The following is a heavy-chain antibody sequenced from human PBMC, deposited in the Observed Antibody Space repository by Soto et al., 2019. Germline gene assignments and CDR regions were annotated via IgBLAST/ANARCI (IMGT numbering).Heavy chain of an antibody. V-gene: IGHV4-4*07. CDR3: ARDLSMVRDSGMDV. Sequence: PSETLSLTCTVSGGSISSYYWSWIRQPAGKGLEWIGRIYTSGSTNYNPSLKRRVTMSVDTSKNQFSLKLSSVTAADTAVYYCARDLSMVRDSGMDVWGQGTTVTVSS. CDR1: GGSISSYY. J-gene: IGHJ6*02. D-gene: IGHD3-10*01. CDR2: IYTSGST.